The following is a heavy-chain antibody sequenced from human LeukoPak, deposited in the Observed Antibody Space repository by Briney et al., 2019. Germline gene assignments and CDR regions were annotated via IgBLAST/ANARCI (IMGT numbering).Heavy chain of an antibody. Sequence: PSETLSLTCTVSGGSISSYYWSWIRQPAGKGLEWIGRIYTSGSTNYNPSLKSRVTMSVDTSKNQFSLKLSSVTAADTAVYYCARGKYYYDSSGYFNFDYWGQGTLVTVSS. CDR2: IYTSGST. CDR3: ARGKYYYDSSGYFNFDY. CDR1: GGSISSYY. D-gene: IGHD3-22*01. J-gene: IGHJ4*02. V-gene: IGHV4-4*07.